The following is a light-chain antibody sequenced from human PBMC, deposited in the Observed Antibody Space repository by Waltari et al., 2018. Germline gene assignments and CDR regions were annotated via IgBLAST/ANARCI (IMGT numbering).Light chain of an antibody. V-gene: IGLV2-23*01. CDR1: SSDVGSYNL. J-gene: IGLJ2*01. Sequence: QSALTQPASVSGSPGQSITISCTGTSSDVGSYNLVSWYQQHPVKAPKLMIYEGSKRPSWVSNRFSGSKSGNTASLTIAGLQAEDEADYYCCSYAGSSTLVFGGGTKLTVL. CDR2: EGS. CDR3: CSYAGSSTLV.